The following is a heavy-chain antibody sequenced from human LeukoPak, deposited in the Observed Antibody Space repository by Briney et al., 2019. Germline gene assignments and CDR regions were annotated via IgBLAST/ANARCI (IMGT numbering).Heavy chain of an antibody. V-gene: IGHV5-51*01. CDR2: IYPANSDT. D-gene: IGHD2-2*01. J-gene: IGHJ1*01. Sequence: ASVKVSCKASGYTFTSYWIGWVRQMPGKGLEWMAIIYPANSDTRYSPSFQGQVTISADKSISTAYLQWSSLKASDTAMYYCARPACSSTTCYLYFQYWGQGTLVTVSS. CDR1: GYTFTSYW. CDR3: ARPACSSTTCYLYFQY.